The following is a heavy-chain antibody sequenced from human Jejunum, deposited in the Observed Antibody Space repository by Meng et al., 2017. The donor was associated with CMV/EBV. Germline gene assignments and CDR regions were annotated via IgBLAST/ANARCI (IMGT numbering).Heavy chain of an antibody. J-gene: IGHJ4*02. CDR3: AGDIASVWMFY. Sequence: GPRQWPAPGVVNPSGTLPLSCPVSGGSISNYYWSWIRQSPGKGLEWIGYIHYSGNMRYNPSLKSRVTISLDTSKNQFSLKLSSVTTADTAIYYCAGDIASVWMFYWGQGTLVTVSS. D-gene: IGHD6-13*01. CDR1: GGSISNYY. V-gene: IGHV4-59*07. CDR2: IHYSGNM.